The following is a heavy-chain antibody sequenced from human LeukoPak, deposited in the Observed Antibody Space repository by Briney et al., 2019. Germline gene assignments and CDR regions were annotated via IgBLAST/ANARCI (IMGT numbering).Heavy chain of an antibody. V-gene: IGHV5-51*01. CDR1: GYRFTNSW. J-gene: IGHJ4*02. Sequence: GESLKISCSASGYRFTNSWIGWVRQIPGKGLEWVGIIFPADSDTRYSPSFQGPVTMSADKSISTAYLQWSSLKASDTAVYYRARPGYCSSLEDWGQGTLVTVSS. D-gene: IGHD6-13*01. CDR2: IFPADSDT. CDR3: ARPGYCSSLED.